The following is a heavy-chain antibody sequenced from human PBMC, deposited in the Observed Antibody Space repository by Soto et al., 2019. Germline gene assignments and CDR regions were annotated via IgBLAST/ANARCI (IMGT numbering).Heavy chain of an antibody. CDR2: IHYSGST. V-gene: IGHV4-59*08. CDR3: ASPSYRGSPVRMDP. J-gene: IGHJ5*02. Sequence: WETLSLTCSVSGYSITGYYPSSVRQPPGKGPEWIGNIHYSGSTNYNHSLKSRVTISLDKSKTTLSLTLSSVTAEETAEYYCASPSYRGSPVRMDPGGQGTLVTVSA. CDR1: GYSITGYY. D-gene: IGHD2-15*01.